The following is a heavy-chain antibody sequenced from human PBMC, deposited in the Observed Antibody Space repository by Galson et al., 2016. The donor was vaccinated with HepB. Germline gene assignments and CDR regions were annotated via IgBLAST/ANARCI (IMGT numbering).Heavy chain of an antibody. D-gene: IGHD2-21*02. CDR3: AKVDCGGDCKRFDY. V-gene: IGHV3-23*01. Sequence: SLRLSCAASGFTFGNDVMSWFRQAPGNGVEWVSSITKIGGNTYYADSVKGRFTISRDNSKNTLYLQMSSLRAEDTALYYCAKVDCGGDCKRFDYWGQGTLVTVSS. J-gene: IGHJ4*02. CDR2: ITKIGGNT. CDR1: GFTFGNDV.